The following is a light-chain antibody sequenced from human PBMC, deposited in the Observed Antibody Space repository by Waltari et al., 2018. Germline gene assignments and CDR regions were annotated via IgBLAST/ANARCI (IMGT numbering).Light chain of an antibody. CDR1: ELGAKS. V-gene: IGLV3-1*01. Sequence: SYELTQPPSVSVSPGQTASITCSGDELGAKSACWYQQKPGQSPVLVIYQDTKRPSGIPERFSGSSSGNTATLTIRGTQAMDEADYYCQAWDRGTWVFGGGTKLTVL. CDR3: QAWDRGTWV. CDR2: QDT. J-gene: IGLJ3*02.